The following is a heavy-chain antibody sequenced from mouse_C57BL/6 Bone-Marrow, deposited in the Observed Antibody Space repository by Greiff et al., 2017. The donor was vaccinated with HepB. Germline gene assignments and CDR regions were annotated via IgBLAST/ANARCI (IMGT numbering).Heavy chain of an antibody. CDR1: GYTLTSYW. CDR3: ARLYYGSSYGYFDV. J-gene: IGHJ1*03. V-gene: IGHV1-50*01. CDR2: IDPSDSYT. D-gene: IGHD1-1*01. Sequence: QVQLQQPGAELVKPGASVKLSCKASGYTLTSYWMQWVKQRPGQGLEWIGEIDPSDSYTNYNQKFKGKATLTVDTSSSTAYMQLSSLTSEDSAVYYCARLYYGSSYGYFDVWGTGTTVTVSS.